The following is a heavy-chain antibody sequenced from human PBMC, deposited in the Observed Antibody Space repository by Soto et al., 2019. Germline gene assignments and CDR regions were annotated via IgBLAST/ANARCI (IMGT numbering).Heavy chain of an antibody. CDR3: ARGVSSYYDSSGYYGNWFDP. Sequence: GESLKISCKGSGYSFTSYWIGWVRQMPGKGLEWMGIICPGDSDTRYSPSFQGQVTISADKSISTAYLQWSSLKASDTAVYYCARGVSSYYDSSGYYGNWFDPWGQGTLVTVSS. J-gene: IGHJ5*02. V-gene: IGHV5-51*01. CDR2: ICPGDSDT. CDR1: GYSFTSYW. D-gene: IGHD3-22*01.